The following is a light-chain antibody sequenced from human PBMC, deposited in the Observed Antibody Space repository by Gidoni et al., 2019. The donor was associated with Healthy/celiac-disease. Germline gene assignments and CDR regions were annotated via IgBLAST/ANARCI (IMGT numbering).Light chain of an antibody. CDR1: QTILYNSNNKNY. CDR2: WAS. J-gene: IGKJ1*01. CDR3: QQYFTSPWT. Sequence: DIVMTQSPDSLTVSLGERASINCKSSQTILYNSNNKNYLAWYQQKPGQPPRLLIYWASTRESGVPDRFSGSGSGTDFTLTISSLQAEDVAVYYCQQYFTSPWTVGQGTKVEIK. V-gene: IGKV4-1*01.